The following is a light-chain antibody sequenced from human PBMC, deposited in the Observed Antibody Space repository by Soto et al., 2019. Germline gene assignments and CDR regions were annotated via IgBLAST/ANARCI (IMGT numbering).Light chain of an antibody. Sequence: QSALTQPASVSGSPGQSITISCTGTSSDVGAYDYVSWYQQHPGKAPKFMIYEVTNRPPGVSHRFSGSKSGNTASLTISGLQAEDEADHYCSSYTSTSTYVFGTGTKVTVL. CDR3: SSYTSTSTYV. V-gene: IGLV2-14*01. J-gene: IGLJ1*01. CDR1: SSDVGAYDY. CDR2: EVT.